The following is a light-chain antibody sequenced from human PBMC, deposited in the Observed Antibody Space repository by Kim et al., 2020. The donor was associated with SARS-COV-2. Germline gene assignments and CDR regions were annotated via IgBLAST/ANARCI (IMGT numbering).Light chain of an antibody. CDR1: QSISRS. CDR3: QQSYSTPYT. CDR2: GAS. J-gene: IGKJ2*01. V-gene: IGKV1-39*01. Sequence: SESVGDRVIITCRTSQSISRSLNWYHQKSGKAPKLLIYGASSLQSGVPSRFSGSGSGTDFTLTISSLQPEDFATYYCQQSYSTPYTFGQGTKLEI.